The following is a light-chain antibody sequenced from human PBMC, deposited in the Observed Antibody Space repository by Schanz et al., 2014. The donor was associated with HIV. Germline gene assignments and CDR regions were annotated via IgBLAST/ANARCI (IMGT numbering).Light chain of an antibody. V-gene: IGLV2-14*02. CDR1: SSDVGSYNL. CDR2: DVS. J-gene: IGLJ1*01. CDR3: ASFRGSASYV. Sequence: QSALTQPASVSGSPGQSITISCTGNSSDVGSYNLPPRYQQHPGKAPKLMIYDVSNRPSGVSSRFFGSKSGNTASLTISGLQAEDEADYYCASFRGSASYVFGTGTKLTVL.